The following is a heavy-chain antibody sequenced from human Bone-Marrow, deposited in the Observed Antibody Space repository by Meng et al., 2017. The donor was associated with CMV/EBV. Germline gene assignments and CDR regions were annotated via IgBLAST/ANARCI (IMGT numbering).Heavy chain of an antibody. D-gene: IGHD2-2*01. V-gene: IGHV3-74*01. CDR1: GFTFTSYW. Sequence: GESLKISCAASGFTFTSYWMHWVRQAPGKGLVWVSRINSDGRSTNYADSVKGRFTISRDNAKNTLYLQMNSLRAEDTAVYYCARGEHCSSTSCYPHYYGMDVWGQGTTVTVSS. CDR3: ARGEHCSSTSCYPHYYGMDV. CDR2: INSDGRST. J-gene: IGHJ6*02.